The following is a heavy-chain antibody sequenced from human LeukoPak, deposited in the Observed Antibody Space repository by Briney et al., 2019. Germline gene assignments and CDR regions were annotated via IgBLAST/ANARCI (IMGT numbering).Heavy chain of an antibody. J-gene: IGHJ4*02. CDR1: GFSFRDYA. Sequence: GSLRLSCGASGFSFRDYAMSWVRQAPGKGLEWVSAISGSGGSTYYADSVKGRFTISRDISKNTLYLQMNSLRAEDTAVYYCAKTYSSGWYLHFDYWGQGTLVTVSS. D-gene: IGHD6-19*01. CDR3: AKTYSSGWYLHFDY. V-gene: IGHV3-23*01. CDR2: ISGSGGST.